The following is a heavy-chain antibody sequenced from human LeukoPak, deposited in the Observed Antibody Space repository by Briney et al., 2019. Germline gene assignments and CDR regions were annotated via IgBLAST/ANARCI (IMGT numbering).Heavy chain of an antibody. Sequence: PGGSLRLSCAASVFTVSSNYMSWVRQAPGKGLEWVSVIYSGGSTYYADSVKGRFTISRDNSKNTLYLQMNSLRAEDTAVYYCARTYSSSWGDYFDYWGQETLVTVSS. D-gene: IGHD6-13*01. CDR1: VFTVSSNY. CDR3: ARTYSSSWGDYFDY. V-gene: IGHV3-66*01. J-gene: IGHJ4*02. CDR2: IYSGGST.